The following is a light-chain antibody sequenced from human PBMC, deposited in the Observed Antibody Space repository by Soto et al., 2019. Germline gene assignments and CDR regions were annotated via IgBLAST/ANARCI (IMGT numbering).Light chain of an antibody. J-gene: IGLJ1*01. CDR3: SSFTGSSTYV. CDR2: DVS. V-gene: IGLV2-14*01. Sequence: VLTQPASVSGSPGQSITISCTGTNSDVGGYNHISWYQQHPGKAPKLMIFDVSSRPSGISNRFSGSKSGNTASLTISGLQAEDEADYYCSSFTGSSTYVFGTGTKVTVL. CDR1: NSDVGGYNH.